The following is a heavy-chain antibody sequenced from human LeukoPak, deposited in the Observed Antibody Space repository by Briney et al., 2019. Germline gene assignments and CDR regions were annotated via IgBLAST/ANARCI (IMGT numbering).Heavy chain of an antibody. V-gene: IGHV3-7*05. J-gene: IGHJ4*02. Sequence: GGSLRLSCAASGFTVSSNYMSWVRQAPGKGLHWVAHIKQDGSEEYYVDSVKGRFTISRDNAKTSLYLQMNSLRAEDTAVYYCARWNSGWEFDYWGQGTLVSVSS. CDR2: IKQDGSEE. CDR1: GFTVSSNY. CDR3: ARWNSGWEFDY. D-gene: IGHD6-19*01.